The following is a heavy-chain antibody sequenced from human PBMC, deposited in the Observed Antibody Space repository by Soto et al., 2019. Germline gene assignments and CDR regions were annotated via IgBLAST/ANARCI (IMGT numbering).Heavy chain of an antibody. V-gene: IGHV3-21*01. Sequence: GGSLRLSCAASGFTFSSYSMNWVRQAPGKGLEWVSSISSSSSYIYYADSVKGRFTISRDNAKNSLYLQMNSLRAEDTAVYYWARDLRSRGYSGFSGYWGQGTLVTVSS. CDR3: ARDLRSRGYSGFSGY. J-gene: IGHJ4*02. CDR2: ISSSSSYI. CDR1: GFTFSSYS. D-gene: IGHD5-12*01.